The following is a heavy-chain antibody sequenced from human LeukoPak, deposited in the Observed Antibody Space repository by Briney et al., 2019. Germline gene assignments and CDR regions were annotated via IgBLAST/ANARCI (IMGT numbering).Heavy chain of an antibody. CDR3: ARTQAHLTGTIDY. V-gene: IGHV4-39*01. Sequence: PSETLSLTCTVSGGSISSSSHFWGWIRQPPGKGLEWVGSIYYSGSTYHNPSLKSRVSISVDTSKNEFSLKLSSVTAADTAVYYCARTQAHLTGTIDYWGQGTVVTVSS. D-gene: IGHD1-7*01. CDR2: IYYSGST. CDR1: GGSISSSSHF. J-gene: IGHJ4*02.